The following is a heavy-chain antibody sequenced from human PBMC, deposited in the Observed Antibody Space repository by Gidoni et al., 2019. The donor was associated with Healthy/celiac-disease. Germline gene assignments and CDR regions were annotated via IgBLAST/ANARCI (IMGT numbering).Heavy chain of an antibody. V-gene: IGHV3-20*04. D-gene: IGHD1-1*01. Sequence: EVQLVESGGGVARRGGSLRRSCVAAGFTFVDHGMSWVRHARGKGLGWVSVINWDGNHIDYGDSVKGRFTIARDNAKNSLYLQITSLRDDDTALYFCVRHPGTSQSATYFDSWGQGTRVTVSS. J-gene: IGHJ5*01. CDR2: INWDGNHI. CDR3: VRHPGTSQSATYFDS. CDR1: GFTFVDHG.